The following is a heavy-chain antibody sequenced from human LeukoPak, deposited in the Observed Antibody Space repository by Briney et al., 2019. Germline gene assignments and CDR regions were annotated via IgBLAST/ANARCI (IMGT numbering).Heavy chain of an antibody. V-gene: IGHV4-59*08. CDR2: IYYSGST. CDR3: ASLLTTVTTNAFDI. J-gene: IGHJ3*02. CDR1: GVSISSYY. Sequence: AETLSLTCTVSGVSISSYYWSWIRQPPGKGLEWIGYIYYSGSTNYNPSLKSRVTISVDTSKNQFSLKLSSVTAADADVYYCASLLTTVTTNAFDIWGQGTMVTVSS. D-gene: IGHD4-17*01.